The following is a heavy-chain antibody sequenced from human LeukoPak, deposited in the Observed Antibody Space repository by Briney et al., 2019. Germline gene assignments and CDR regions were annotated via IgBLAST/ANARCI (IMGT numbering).Heavy chain of an antibody. J-gene: IGHJ4*02. D-gene: IGHD3-16*01. CDR3: ARQGGYYFDY. CDR2: IYHSGST. V-gene: IGHV4-38-2*01. CDR1: GYSISSGYY. Sequence: SSETLSLTCAVSGYSISSGYYWVWIRQPPGKGLEWIGRIYHSGSTYYNPSLKSRVTISVDTSKNQFSLKLSSVTAADTAVYYCARQGGYYFDYWGQGTLVTVSS.